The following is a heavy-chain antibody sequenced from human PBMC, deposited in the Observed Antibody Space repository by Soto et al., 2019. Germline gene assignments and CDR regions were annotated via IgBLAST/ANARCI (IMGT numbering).Heavy chain of an antibody. D-gene: IGHD2-21*02. V-gene: IGHV4-34*01. CDR2: INHSGST. J-gene: IGHJ5*02. CDR1: GGSFSGYY. Sequence: SETLSLTCAVYGGSFSGYYWSWIRQPPGKGLEWIGEINHSGSTNYNPSLKSRVTISVDTSKNQFSLKLSSVTAADTAVYYCAKEAVVVTAMSYNWFDPWGQGTLVTVSS. CDR3: AKEAVVVTAMSYNWFDP.